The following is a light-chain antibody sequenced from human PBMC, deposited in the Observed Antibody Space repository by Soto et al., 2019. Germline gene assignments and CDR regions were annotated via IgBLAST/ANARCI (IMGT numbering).Light chain of an antibody. V-gene: IGKV1-39*01. CDR1: QSISSY. Sequence: DIQMTQSPSSLSASVGDRVTITCRASQSISSYLNWYQQKPGKAPKLLIYAASSLQSGVPSRFSGSGSWTDFTLTISSLQPEYFANYYGQQSYSTPLTFGGGTKVEIK. J-gene: IGKJ4*02. CDR2: AAS. CDR3: QQSYSTPLT.